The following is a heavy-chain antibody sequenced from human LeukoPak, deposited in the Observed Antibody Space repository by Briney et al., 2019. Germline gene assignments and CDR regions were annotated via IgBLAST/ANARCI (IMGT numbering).Heavy chain of an antibody. D-gene: IGHD1-14*01. J-gene: IGHJ3*02. V-gene: IGHV4-34*01. Sequence: KTSETLSLTCAVSGASISFYYWTWIRQPPGKGLEWIGEINHSGSTNYNPSLKSRVTISVDTSKNQFSLKLSSVTAADTAVYYCARGPHRDAFDIWGQGTMVTVSS. CDR2: INHSGST. CDR3: ARGPHRDAFDI. CDR1: GASISFYY.